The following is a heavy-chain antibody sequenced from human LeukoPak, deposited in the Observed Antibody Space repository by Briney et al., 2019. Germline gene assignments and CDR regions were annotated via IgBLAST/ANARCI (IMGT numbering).Heavy chain of an antibody. CDR2: ISGGGETI. V-gene: IGHV3-23*01. Sequence: GGSLRLSCAASGFTFNYYAMTWVRQRPRKGLEWISSISGGGETIYYRDSMKGRFTVSRDNSKKTLFLQMNSLKAEDTAVYFCAREDARQPPRRSEFWGQGTLVTVSS. CDR1: GFTFNYYA. J-gene: IGHJ4*02. CDR3: AREDARQPPRRSEF. D-gene: IGHD6-6*01.